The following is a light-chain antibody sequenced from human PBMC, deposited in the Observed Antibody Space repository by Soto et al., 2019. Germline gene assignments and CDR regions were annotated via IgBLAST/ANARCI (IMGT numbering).Light chain of an antibody. Sequence: QSVLTQPPSASGTPGLRVTFSCSGSSSNIGAGYDVHWYQQLPGTAPKLLIYGNSNRPSGVPDRFSGSKSGTSASLAITGLQAEDEADYYCQSYDSSLDVVFGGGTKLTVL. CDR2: GNS. J-gene: IGLJ2*01. CDR1: SSNIGAGYD. V-gene: IGLV1-40*01. CDR3: QSYDSSLDVV.